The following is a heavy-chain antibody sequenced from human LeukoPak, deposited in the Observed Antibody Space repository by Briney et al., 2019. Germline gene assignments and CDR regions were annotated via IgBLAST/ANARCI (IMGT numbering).Heavy chain of an antibody. V-gene: IGHV4-4*07. CDR2: IYSSGIT. Sequence: SSETLSLTCTVPGGSIRDYYWNWIRQPAGKGLEWIGRIYSSGITDYNPSLKSRVTMSVDTSKNQLSLKLSSVTAADTAVYYCARGQRGYSSSWWDYWGQGTLVTVSS. CDR1: GGSIRDYY. CDR3: ARGQRGYSSSWWDY. D-gene: IGHD6-13*01. J-gene: IGHJ4*02.